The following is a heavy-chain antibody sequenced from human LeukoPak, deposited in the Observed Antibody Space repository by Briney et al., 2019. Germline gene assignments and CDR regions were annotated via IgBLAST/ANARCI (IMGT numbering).Heavy chain of an antibody. CDR3: ARHRTVADLYWYFDL. D-gene: IGHD6-19*01. V-gene: IGHV4-59*08. J-gene: IGHJ2*01. CDR1: TGSISSYC. CDR2: IYYTGST. Sequence: SETLSLTCTVSTGSISSYCWSWIRQAPGKGLEWIGYIYYTGSTNYNPSLMSRVTILVDTSKNQVSLKLGSVTAADTAVYYCARHRTVADLYWYFDLWGRGTLVTVSS.